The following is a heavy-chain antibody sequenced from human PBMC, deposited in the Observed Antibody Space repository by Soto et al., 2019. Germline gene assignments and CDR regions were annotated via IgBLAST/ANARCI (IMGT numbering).Heavy chain of an antibody. CDR2: IDPSDSYT. J-gene: IGHJ6*02. CDR1: GYSFTSYW. D-gene: IGHD2-2*01. V-gene: IGHV5-10-1*01. CDR3: ASSPRGFCSSTSCRELGNYYGMDA. Sequence: PGESLKISCKGSGYSFTSYWISWVRQMPGKGLEWMGRIDPSDSYTNYSPSFQGHVTISADKSISTAYLQWSSLKASDTAMYYCASSPRGFCSSTSCRELGNYYGMDAWGQETTLTISS.